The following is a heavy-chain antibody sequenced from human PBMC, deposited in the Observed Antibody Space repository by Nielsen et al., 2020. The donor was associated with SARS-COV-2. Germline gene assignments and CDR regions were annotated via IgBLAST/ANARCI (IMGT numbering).Heavy chain of an antibody. V-gene: IGHV1-46*01. CDR3: ATGSVFGVVMKGWFDP. CDR1: GYTFTSYY. J-gene: IGHJ5*02. Sequence: ASVKVSCKASGYTFTSYYMHWVRQAPGQGLEWMGIINPSGGSTSYAQKFQGRVTMTEDTSTDTAYMELSSLRSEDTAVYYCATGSVFGVVMKGWFDPWGQGTLVTVSS. D-gene: IGHD3-3*01. CDR2: INPSGGST.